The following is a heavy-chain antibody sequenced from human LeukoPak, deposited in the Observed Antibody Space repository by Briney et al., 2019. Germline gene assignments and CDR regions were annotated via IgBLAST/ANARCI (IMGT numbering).Heavy chain of an antibody. V-gene: IGHV4-59*01. J-gene: IGHJ4*02. Sequence: SETLSLTCTVSGGSISTNYWRWIRQPPGKGLEWIGSISYTGSTNYNPSLKSRVTISVDASKNQFSLKLTSVTAADTAVYYCASGRLGYNSPFDSWGQGTLVTVSS. CDR2: ISYTGST. CDR1: GGSISTNY. D-gene: IGHD5-24*01. CDR3: ASGRLGYNSPFDS.